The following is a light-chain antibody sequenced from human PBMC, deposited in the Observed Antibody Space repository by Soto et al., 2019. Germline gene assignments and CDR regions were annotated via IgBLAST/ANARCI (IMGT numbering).Light chain of an antibody. J-gene: IGLJ1*01. CDR3: SSFAGRNVYV. Sequence: QSVLTQPPSASGSPGQSVTISCTGTSSDVGAYKYVSWYQQFPGEAPNLIIYGVDKRPSGVPRRFSGSKSGNTAFLTVSGLQLEDEADYYCSSFAGRNVYVFGSGTKVTVL. CDR1: SSDVGAYKY. V-gene: IGLV2-8*01. CDR2: GVD.